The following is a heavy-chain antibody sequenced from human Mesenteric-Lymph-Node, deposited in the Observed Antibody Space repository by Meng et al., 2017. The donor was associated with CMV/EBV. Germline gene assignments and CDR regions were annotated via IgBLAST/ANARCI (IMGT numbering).Heavy chain of an antibody. CDR1: GASISSTSYY. CDR2: IYYSEST. V-gene: IGHV4-39*07. Sequence: SETLSLTCSVSGASISSTSYYWGWIRQSPGKGLEWIGSIYYSESTYYNPSLKSRVSLSVDTSKNQFSLKLSSVTAADTAVYYCARVGDFWSGTDPYYFDYWGQGTLVTVSS. CDR3: ARVGDFWSGTDPYYFDY. D-gene: IGHD3-3*01. J-gene: IGHJ4*02.